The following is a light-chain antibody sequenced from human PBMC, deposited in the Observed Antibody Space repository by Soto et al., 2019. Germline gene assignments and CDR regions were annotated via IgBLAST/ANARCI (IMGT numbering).Light chain of an antibody. CDR1: QSVSSY. V-gene: IGKV3-11*01. Sequence: EIVLTQSPATLSLSPGEGATRSCRASQSVSSYLAWYQQKPGQAPRLLISDASNRATGIPARFGGSGSGTDFTLTISSLEPEDFAVYYCLQHSNWPSTFRGGTKVDIK. CDR3: LQHSNWPST. CDR2: DAS. J-gene: IGKJ4*01.